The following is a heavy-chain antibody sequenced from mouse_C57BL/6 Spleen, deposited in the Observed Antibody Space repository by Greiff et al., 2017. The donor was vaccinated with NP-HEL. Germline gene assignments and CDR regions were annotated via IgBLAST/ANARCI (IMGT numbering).Heavy chain of an antibody. CDR1: GYSITSGYY. J-gene: IGHJ2*01. D-gene: IGHD1-1*01. CDR3: ARGVTTRDY. Sequence: EVKLVESGPGLVKPSQSLSLSCSVTGYSITSGYYWNWIRQFPGNQLEWMGYIRYNGSNNYNQSLKNRISITRDKSNNQSFMKLNSVTTEDTATSDCARGVTTRDYWGQGTTLTVSA. V-gene: IGHV3-6*01. CDR2: IRYNGSN.